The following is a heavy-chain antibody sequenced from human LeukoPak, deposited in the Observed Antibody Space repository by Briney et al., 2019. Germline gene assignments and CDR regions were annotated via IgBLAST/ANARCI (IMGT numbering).Heavy chain of an antibody. D-gene: IGHD3-10*01. CDR1: GYTFTSYY. J-gene: IGHJ3*02. CDR2: IIPIFGTA. CDR3: ARVKPRAMVRGVIGDAFDI. V-gene: IGHV1-69*13. Sequence: SVKVSCKASGYTFTSYYMHWVRQAPGQGLEWMGGIIPIFGTANYAQKFQGRVTITADESTSTAYMELSSLRSEDTAVYYCARVKPRAMVRGVIGDAFDIWGQGTMVTVSS.